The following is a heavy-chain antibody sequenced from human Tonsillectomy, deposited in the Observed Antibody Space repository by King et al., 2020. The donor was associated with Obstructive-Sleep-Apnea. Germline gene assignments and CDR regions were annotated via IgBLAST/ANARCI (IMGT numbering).Heavy chain of an antibody. CDR1: GFTFRSYW. Sequence: VQLVESGGGLLQPGGSLRLSCAASGFTFRSYWMHWVRQAPGKGLVWVSRINSDGSSRSYADSVKGRFTISRDNAKNTLYLQMNSLRVEDTAVYYCARSPGYDFLDYWGQGTLVTVSS. D-gene: IGHD3-3*01. J-gene: IGHJ4*02. CDR2: INSDGSSR. CDR3: ARSPGYDFLDY. V-gene: IGHV3-74*01.